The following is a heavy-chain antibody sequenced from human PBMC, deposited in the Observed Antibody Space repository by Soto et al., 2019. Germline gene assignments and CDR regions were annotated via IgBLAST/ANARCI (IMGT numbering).Heavy chain of an antibody. V-gene: IGHV4-28*01. Sequence: PSETLSLTCAVSGYSISTSNWWGWIRQPPGKGLEWIGYIYYSGSTYYNPSLKSRVTMSVDTSKNQFSLKLSSVTAVDTAVYYCARRVATGYYGMDVWGQGTTVTVSS. CDR2: IYYSGST. D-gene: IGHD1-1*01. CDR1: GYSISTSNW. J-gene: IGHJ6*02. CDR3: ARRVATGYYGMDV.